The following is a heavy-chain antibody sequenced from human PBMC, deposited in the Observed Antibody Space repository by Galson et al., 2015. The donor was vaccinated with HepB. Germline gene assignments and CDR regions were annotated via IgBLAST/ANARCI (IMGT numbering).Heavy chain of an antibody. J-gene: IGHJ5*02. CDR2: ISSSGGST. CDR1: GFTFSSYA. CDR3: ALPPVVTAVS. D-gene: IGHD2-21*02. Sequence: SLRLSCAASGFTFSSYAMSWVRQAPGKGLEWVSAISSSGGSTYYADSVKGRFTISRDNSKNTLYLQVSSLRAEDTAVYYCALPPVVTAVSWGQGTLVTVSS. V-gene: IGHV3-23*01.